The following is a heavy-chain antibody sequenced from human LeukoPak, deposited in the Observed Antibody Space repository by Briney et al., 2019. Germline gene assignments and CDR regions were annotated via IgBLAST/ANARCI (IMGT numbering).Heavy chain of an antibody. Sequence: PSETLSLTCAVYGGSFSGYYWSWIRQPPGKGLEWIGEINHSGSTNYNPSLKSRVTISVDTSKNQFSLKLSSVTAADTAVYYCARWGWYYDYGMDVWGQGTTVTVSS. CDR2: INHSGST. D-gene: IGHD3-22*01. J-gene: IGHJ6*02. CDR3: ARWGWYYDYGMDV. CDR1: GGSFSGYY. V-gene: IGHV4-34*01.